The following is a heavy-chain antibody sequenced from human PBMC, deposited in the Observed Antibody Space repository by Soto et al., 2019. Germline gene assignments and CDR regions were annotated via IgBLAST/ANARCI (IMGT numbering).Heavy chain of an antibody. J-gene: IGHJ4*02. CDR3: ARLYSSSSVVYYFDY. CDR1: GYTFTGYY. D-gene: IGHD6-6*01. V-gene: IGHV1-2*04. CDR2: INPNSGGT. Sequence: QVQLVQSGAEVKKPGASVKVSCKASGYTFTGYYMHWVRQAPGQGLEWMGWINPNSGGTNNAQKCQGWVTMTRDTSISTAYMELSRLRSDDTAVYYCARLYSSSSVVYYFDYWGQGTLVTVSS.